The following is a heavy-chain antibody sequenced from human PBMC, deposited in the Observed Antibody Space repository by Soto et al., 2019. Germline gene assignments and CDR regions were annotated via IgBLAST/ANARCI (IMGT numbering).Heavy chain of an antibody. CDR2: VTHSGTA. V-gene: IGHV4-30-2*01. D-gene: IGHD6-19*01. Sequence: SESLSLTCAVSGGSIDSGAFSLSWIRQPPGKGLEWIGYVTHSGTAYSIPSLNGRLTLSVDSSQTQFSLKLTSVTAADSAFYYCARIHWAQSSLDYWGRGILVTVSS. CDR3: ARIHWAQSSLDY. CDR1: GGSIDSGAFS. J-gene: IGHJ4*02.